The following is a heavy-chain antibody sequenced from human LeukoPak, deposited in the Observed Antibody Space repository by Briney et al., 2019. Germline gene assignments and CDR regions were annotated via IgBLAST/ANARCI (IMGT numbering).Heavy chain of an antibody. V-gene: IGHV1-8*01. CDR1: GYTFTSYD. Sequence: ASVKVSCKASGYTFTSYDINWVRQATGQGLEWMGWMNPNSGNTGYAQKFQGRVTMTRNTSISTAYMELSSLRSEDTAVYYCAAGLYGSGSYAMDLAFDIWGQGTMVTVSS. J-gene: IGHJ3*02. CDR3: AAGLYGSGSYAMDLAFDI. CDR2: MNPNSGNT. D-gene: IGHD3-10*01.